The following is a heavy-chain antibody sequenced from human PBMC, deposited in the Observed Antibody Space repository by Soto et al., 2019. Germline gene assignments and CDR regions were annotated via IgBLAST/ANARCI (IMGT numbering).Heavy chain of an antibody. Sequence: GGSLRLSCAASGFTFSSYAMSWVRQAPGKGLEWVSAISGSGGSTYYADSVKGRFTISRDNSKNTLYLQMNSLRAEDTAVYYCAKELPFSIAVAGTDAFDIWGQGTMVTVSS. D-gene: IGHD6-19*01. CDR1: GFTFSSYA. CDR3: AKELPFSIAVAGTDAFDI. CDR2: ISGSGGST. J-gene: IGHJ3*02. V-gene: IGHV3-23*01.